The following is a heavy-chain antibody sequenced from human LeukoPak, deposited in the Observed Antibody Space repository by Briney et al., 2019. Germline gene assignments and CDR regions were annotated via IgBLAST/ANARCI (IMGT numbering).Heavy chain of an antibody. CDR2: IKQDGSQK. D-gene: IGHD3-10*01. CDR1: GFTFSRFW. J-gene: IGHJ4*02. Sequence: GGSLGLSCAVSGFTFSRFWMSWVRQAPGKGLEWVANIKQDGSQKSYVDSVKGRFTISRDNAKNSLYLQMNSLRAEDTAVYYCVRDSDHVRDYWGQGTLVTVSS. V-gene: IGHV3-7*01. CDR3: VRDSDHVRDY.